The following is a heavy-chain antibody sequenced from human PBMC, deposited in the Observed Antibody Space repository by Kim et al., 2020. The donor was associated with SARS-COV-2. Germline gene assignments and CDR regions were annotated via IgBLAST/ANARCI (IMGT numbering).Heavy chain of an antibody. V-gene: IGHV3-23*01. CDR2: ISGSGGST. CDR3: AKETLGHQGGYKTGFDY. Sequence: GGSLRLSCAASGFTFSSYAMSWVRQAPGKGLEWVSAISGSGGSTYYADSVKGRFTISRDNSKNTLYLQMNSLRAEDTAVYYCAKETLGHQGGYKTGFDYWGQGTLVTVSS. CDR1: GFTFSSYA. J-gene: IGHJ4*02. D-gene: IGHD5-12*01.